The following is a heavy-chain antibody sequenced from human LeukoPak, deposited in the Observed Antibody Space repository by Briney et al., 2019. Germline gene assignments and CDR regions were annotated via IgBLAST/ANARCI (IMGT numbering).Heavy chain of an antibody. CDR3: ARAYYDFWSGYYFDY. Sequence: SETLSLTCTVSGGSISSYYWSWIRQPPGKGLEWIGYIYYSGSTYYNPSLKSQVTISVDTSKNQFSLKLSSVTAADTAVYYCARAYYDFWSGYYFDYWGQGTLVTVSS. J-gene: IGHJ4*02. CDR1: GGSISSYY. V-gene: IGHV4-30-4*01. D-gene: IGHD3-3*01. CDR2: IYYSGST.